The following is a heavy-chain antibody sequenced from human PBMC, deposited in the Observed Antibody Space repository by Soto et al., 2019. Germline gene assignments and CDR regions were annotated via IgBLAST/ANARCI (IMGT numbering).Heavy chain of an antibody. V-gene: IGHV4-59*01. Sequence: QVQLQESGPGLVKPSETLTLTCSVSGGSLDAYYWTWIRQPPGKGLEWIGFIYYSGNTNYNPSLKCRVSISLHTSKSQFSLKLTSVTAADTAVYYCARGVDGQWADYWGQGTLVTVSS. J-gene: IGHJ4*02. D-gene: IGHD6-19*01. CDR2: IYYSGNT. CDR1: GGSLDAYY. CDR3: ARGVDGQWADY.